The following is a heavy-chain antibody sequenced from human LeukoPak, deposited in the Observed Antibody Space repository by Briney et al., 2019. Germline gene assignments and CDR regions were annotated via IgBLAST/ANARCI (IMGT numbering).Heavy chain of an antibody. V-gene: IGHV4-39*01. CDR1: GGSITAGNHH. D-gene: IGHD3-16*01. Sequence: SETLSLTCTVSGGSITAGNHHWCWIRQPPGKGLEWIGSVYYSGSIFSDTSHKSRVTISGDTSKNQFSLSLSSVTAADTAVYYCARLNPGYVTAPHDSWGQGMLVTVSS. CDR3: ARLNPGYVTAPHDS. CDR2: VYYSGSI. J-gene: IGHJ5*01.